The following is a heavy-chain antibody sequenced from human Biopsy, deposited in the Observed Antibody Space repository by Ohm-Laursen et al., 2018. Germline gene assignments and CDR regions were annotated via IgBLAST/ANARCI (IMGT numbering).Heavy chain of an antibody. CDR1: GYTLTELS. J-gene: IGHJ4*02. Sequence: ASVKVSCNVSGYTLTELSMHWVRQTGGKGLEWMGGFDREERTTVYAEKFQGRVTMTEDTSTDTVYMEVTSLRSDDTAVYYCATGPYYDTRFYYNVRPFDFWGQGTLVTVSS. D-gene: IGHD3-10*01. CDR3: ATGPYYDTRFYYNVRPFDF. V-gene: IGHV1-24*01. CDR2: FDREERTT.